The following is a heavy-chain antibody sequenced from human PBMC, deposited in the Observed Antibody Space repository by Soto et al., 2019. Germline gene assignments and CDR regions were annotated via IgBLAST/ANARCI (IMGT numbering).Heavy chain of an antibody. Sequence: QVQLVQSGAEVKKPGSSVKVSCKASGGTISNYTISWVRQAPGQGLEWMGRVVPVLNIRNYAQKFQGRVAITADKPTSTAYMELSSLRSEDTAVYYCAREWGGYCSGGSCYSEFAFDIWGQGTKVTASS. CDR3: AREWGGYCSGGSCYSEFAFDI. CDR1: GGTISNYT. D-gene: IGHD2-15*01. V-gene: IGHV1-69*08. J-gene: IGHJ3*02. CDR2: VVPVLNIR.